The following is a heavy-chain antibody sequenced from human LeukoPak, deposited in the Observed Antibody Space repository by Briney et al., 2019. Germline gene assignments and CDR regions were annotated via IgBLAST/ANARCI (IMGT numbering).Heavy chain of an antibody. CDR3: KNLNRKAFDI. Sequence: PGGSLRLSCAASGFTVSNKDMSWVRQAPGKGLEWVSVIYSGGSTYYAVSVKGRFTISRDNSKTTLYLQMSRLRAGDTAMYYCKNLNRKAFDIWGQGTMVTVSS. CDR1: GFTVSNKD. CDR2: IYSGGST. V-gene: IGHV3-66*02. J-gene: IGHJ3*02.